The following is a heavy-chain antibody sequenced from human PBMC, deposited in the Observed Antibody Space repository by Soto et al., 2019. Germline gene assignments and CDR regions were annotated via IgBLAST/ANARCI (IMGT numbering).Heavy chain of an antibody. CDR3: AVFRQKPAVVTLKHLYFHYGLDV. V-gene: IGHV1-69*13. CDR1: GCTFSTHP. D-gene: IGHD2-21*02. J-gene: IGHJ6*02. Sequence: SVKVSCKASGCTFSTHPLSWVRQAPGQGLEWMGGIIPIFHAPDYAQQFQGRATITADESTSTVFLELSSLNSEDTAVYYCAVFRQKPAVVTLKHLYFHYGLDVWGQGTTVTVSS. CDR2: IIPIFHAP.